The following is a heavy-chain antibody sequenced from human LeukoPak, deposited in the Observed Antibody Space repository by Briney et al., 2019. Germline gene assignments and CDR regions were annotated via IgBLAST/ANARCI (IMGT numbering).Heavy chain of an antibody. CDR1: GGTFTSYA. CDR2: INTNTGNP. V-gene: IGHV7-4-1*02. D-gene: IGHD2-15*01. J-gene: IGHJ5*02. Sequence: ASVKVSCKASGGTFTSYAMNWVRQAPGQGLEWMGWINTNTGNPTYAQGFTGRFVFSLDTSVSTAYLQISSLKAEDTAVYYCFVVVVAATPKWFDPWGQGTLVTVSS. CDR3: FVVVVAATPKWFDP.